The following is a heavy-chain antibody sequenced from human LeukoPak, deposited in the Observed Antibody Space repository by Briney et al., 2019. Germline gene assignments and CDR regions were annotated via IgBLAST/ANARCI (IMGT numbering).Heavy chain of an antibody. D-gene: IGHD3-3*01. V-gene: IGHV3-74*01. Sequence: GGSLRLSCAASGFTFSNFWMHWVRQAPEMGLVWVSRINTDGSRTNSVKGRFTISRDNAKNTLYLQMGSLRPEDMAVYYCARVVPYYDFWSGPVDYWGQGILVTVST. CDR1: GFTFSNFW. CDR3: ARVVPYYDFWSGPVDY. J-gene: IGHJ4*02. CDR2: INTDGSRT.